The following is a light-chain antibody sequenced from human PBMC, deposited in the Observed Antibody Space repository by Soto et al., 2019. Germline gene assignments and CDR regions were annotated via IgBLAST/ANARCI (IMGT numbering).Light chain of an antibody. CDR3: QQYHTWPIT. CDR1: QSIRYW. CDR2: DAS. V-gene: IGKV1-5*01. Sequence: DVQMTQSPCTLSASVGHRVTITCRASQSIRYWVAWYQHKPGKAPKLLIYDASTLESGVPTRFSGSGSGTEFTLTISSLQSEDCASYYCQQYHTWPITFGGGTKVDIK. J-gene: IGKJ4*01.